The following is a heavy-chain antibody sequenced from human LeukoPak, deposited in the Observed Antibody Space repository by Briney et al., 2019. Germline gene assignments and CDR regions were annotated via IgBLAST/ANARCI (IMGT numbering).Heavy chain of an antibody. J-gene: IGHJ4*02. D-gene: IGHD3-22*01. CDR2: INAGNGNT. CDR1: GYTFTSYA. CDR3: ARSPWNTMIKDY. V-gene: IGHV1-3*01. Sequence: ASVKVSCKASGYTFTSYAMHWVRQAPGQRLEWMGWINAGNGNTKYSQKFQGRVTITRDTSASTAYMELSSLRSEETAVYYCARSPWNTMIKDYWGQGTLVTVSS.